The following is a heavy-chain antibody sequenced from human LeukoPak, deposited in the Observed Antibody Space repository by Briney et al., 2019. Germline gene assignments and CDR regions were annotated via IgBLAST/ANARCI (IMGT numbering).Heavy chain of an antibody. Sequence: SETLSLTCTVSGGSISSYYWSWIRQPAGKGLEWIGRIYTSGSTNYNPSLKSRVTISVDTSKNQFSLKLSSVTAADTAVYYCARQEGQLLHRHNWFDPWGQGTLVTVSS. CDR3: ARQEGQLLHRHNWFDP. CDR1: GGSISSYY. CDR2: IYTSGST. D-gene: IGHD2-2*01. V-gene: IGHV4-4*07. J-gene: IGHJ5*02.